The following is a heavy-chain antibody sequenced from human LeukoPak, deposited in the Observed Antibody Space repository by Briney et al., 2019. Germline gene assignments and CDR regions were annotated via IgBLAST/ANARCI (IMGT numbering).Heavy chain of an antibody. CDR2: ISGIGDII. CDR1: GFSFSNYA. J-gene: IGHJ6*03. Sequence: GGSLILSCEASGFSFSNYAMSWVRQAPGKGLEWVSTISGIGDIIHYADSVKGRFTVSRDNSKNTLYVQMNSLRAEDTAVYYCAKNGATSSYHYMDVWGKGTTVTVSS. D-gene: IGHD2-2*01. V-gene: IGHV3-23*01. CDR3: AKNGATSSYHYMDV.